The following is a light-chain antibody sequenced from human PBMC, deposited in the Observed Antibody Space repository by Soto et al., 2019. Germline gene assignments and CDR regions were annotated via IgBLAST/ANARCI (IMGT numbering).Light chain of an antibody. CDR1: QSVSNNY. Sequence: EIELTQSPGTLSLTPGERATLSCRASQSVSNNYLAWYQQKRGQAPRLLIYAASSGATGTPDRFSGSGSGTDFTLTISRLEPGDCAVYYCQQYGTSPNTFGQGTKLEIK. CDR2: AAS. J-gene: IGKJ2*01. V-gene: IGKV3-20*01. CDR3: QQYGTSPNT.